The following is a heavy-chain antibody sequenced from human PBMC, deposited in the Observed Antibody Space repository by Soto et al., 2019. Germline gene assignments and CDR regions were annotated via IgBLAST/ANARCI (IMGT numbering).Heavy chain of an antibody. CDR3: AKXXAXXXXXRSSCHPAGAY. V-gene: IGHV3-30*18. Sequence: QVQLVESGGGVVQPGRSLRLSCAGSGFTFSNYGLHWVRQAPGKGLEWVAVISYDGSHKYYADSVKGRFTISRDNSNNMLYLQMDSLRAEDTAVYYCAKXXAXXXXXRSSCHPAGAYWGQGTLVTVSS. CDR2: ISYDGSHK. D-gene: IGHD2-15*01. J-gene: IGHJ4*02. CDR1: GFTFSNYG.